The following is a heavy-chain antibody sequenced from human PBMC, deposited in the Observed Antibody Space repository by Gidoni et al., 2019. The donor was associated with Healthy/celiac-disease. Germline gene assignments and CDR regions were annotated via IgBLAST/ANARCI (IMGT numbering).Heavy chain of an antibody. V-gene: IGHV3-23*01. CDR2: ISGSGGST. Sequence: EWASAISGSGGSTYYADSVKGRFTISRDNSKNTLYLQMNSLRAEDTAVYYCAKDSKYYYDSSGSLDYWGQGTLVTVSS. J-gene: IGHJ4*02. D-gene: IGHD3-22*01. CDR3: AKDSKYYYDSSGSLDY.